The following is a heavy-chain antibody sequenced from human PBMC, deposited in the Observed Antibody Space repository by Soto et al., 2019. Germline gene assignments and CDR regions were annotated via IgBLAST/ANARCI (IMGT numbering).Heavy chain of an antibody. CDR3: SRSTSAKAHFDY. CDR1: GFTFSTSG. CDR2: IWYDGGNK. V-gene: IGHV3-33*01. J-gene: IGHJ4*02. Sequence: QVQLVESGGGVVQPGRSLRLSCTASGFTFSTSGMHWVRQAPGKGLEWVALIWYDGGNKYYADSVKGRFTISRDNSKNTLWLQMNSLRAEDTAVYYCSRSTSAKAHFDYWGQGTLVTVSS.